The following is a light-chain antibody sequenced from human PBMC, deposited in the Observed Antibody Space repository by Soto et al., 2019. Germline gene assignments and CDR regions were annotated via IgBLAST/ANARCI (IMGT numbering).Light chain of an antibody. CDR3: QQRGSWPPS. CDR2: VAS. CDR1: QSISNY. J-gene: IGKJ5*01. Sequence: EIVLTQSPVTLSFSPGESATLSCRASQSISNYLAWYQQTPGQAPRLLIYVASHRATGIPARFSGSGSGTDFTLTISNLEPEDFAVYYCQQRGSWPPSFGQGTRLEIK. V-gene: IGKV3-11*01.